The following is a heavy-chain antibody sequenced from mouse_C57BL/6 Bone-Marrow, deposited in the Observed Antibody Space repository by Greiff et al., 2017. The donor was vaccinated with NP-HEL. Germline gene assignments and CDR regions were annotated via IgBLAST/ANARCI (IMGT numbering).Heavy chain of an antibody. CDR2: IYPGSGNT. D-gene: IGHD2-3*01. CDR1: GYTFTDYY. J-gene: IGHJ4*01. CDR3: ARPLLYDYDAMDY. V-gene: IGHV1-76*01. Sequence: QVQLQQSGAELVRPGASVKLSCKASGYTFTDYYINWVKQRPGQGLEWIARIYPGSGNTYYNEKFKGKATLTAEKSSSTAYMQLSSLTSEDSAVYFCARPLLYDYDAMDYWGQGTSVTVSS.